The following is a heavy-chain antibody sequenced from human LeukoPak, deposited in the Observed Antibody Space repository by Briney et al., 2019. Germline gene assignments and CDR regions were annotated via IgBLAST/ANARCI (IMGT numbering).Heavy chain of an antibody. CDR2: ISSSSSYI. CDR1: GFTFSSYS. CDR3: ARGYYSTLRFDY. J-gene: IGHJ4*02. Sequence: GGSLRLSCAASGFTFSSYSMNWVRQAPGKGLEWVSSISSSSSYIYYADSVKGRFTISRDNAKNSLYLQMNSLRAEDTAVYHCARGYYSTLRFDYWGQGTLVTVSS. V-gene: IGHV3-21*01. D-gene: IGHD3-22*01.